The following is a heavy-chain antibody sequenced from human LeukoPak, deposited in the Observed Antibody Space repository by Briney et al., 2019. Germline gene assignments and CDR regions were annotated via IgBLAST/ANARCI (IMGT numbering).Heavy chain of an antibody. J-gene: IGHJ4*02. D-gene: IGHD1-26*01. CDR1: RGSINSSSYY. Sequence: PSERTALTRTVSRGSINSSSYYWGWIRQPPGKGLEWIGSIYYSGSTYYNPSLKSRVTISVDTSKNQFSLKLSSVTAADTAVYYCATTTIRLGYWGQGTLVTVSS. CDR3: ATTTIRLGY. V-gene: IGHV4-39*07. CDR2: IYYSGST.